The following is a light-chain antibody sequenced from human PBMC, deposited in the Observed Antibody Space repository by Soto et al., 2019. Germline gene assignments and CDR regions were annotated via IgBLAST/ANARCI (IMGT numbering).Light chain of an antibody. CDR2: DAS. V-gene: IGKV3-11*01. CDR3: QQYNNWPFS. J-gene: IGKJ5*01. Sequence: EIVLTQSPATLSLSPGERATLSCRASQNVYNYLAWYQQKPGQAPRLLIYDASNRATGIPARFSGSGSGTDFTLTISGLQSEDSAVYFCQQYNNWPFSFGQGTRLEIK. CDR1: QNVYNY.